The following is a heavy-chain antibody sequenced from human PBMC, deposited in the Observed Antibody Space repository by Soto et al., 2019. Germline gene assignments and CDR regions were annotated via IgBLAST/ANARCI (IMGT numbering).Heavy chain of an antibody. J-gene: IGHJ6*02. CDR2: IYWADDK. V-gene: IGHV2-5*02. D-gene: IGHD2-15*01. CDR3: AYLPCSGGSCYWFSFSGMDV. Sequence: QITLKESGPTLVKPTQTLTLTCTFSGFSLSTSGVGVAWIRQPPGKALEWLALIYWADDKRYRPSLESRLTITKDPSTNQVVLTMTNMDSVDTATYYCAYLPCSGGSCYWFSFSGMDVWGQGTTVTVSS. CDR1: GFSLSTSGVG.